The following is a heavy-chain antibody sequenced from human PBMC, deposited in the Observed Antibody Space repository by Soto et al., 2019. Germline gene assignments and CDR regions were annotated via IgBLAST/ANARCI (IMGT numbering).Heavy chain of an antibody. J-gene: IGHJ6*02. V-gene: IGHV4-30-4*08. CDR1: GGSISYEYYH. CDR2: IHYSGSI. Sequence: TSETLSLTCTVSGGSISYEYYHWTWIRQSPGKGLEWIGYIHYSGSIMYNPSFKSRVSMSVDTSKNQFSLQLTSVTAADTAVYFCAREDDGGDRDYYGLDVWGQGTTVTVSS. D-gene: IGHD2-21*02. CDR3: AREDDGGDRDYYGLDV.